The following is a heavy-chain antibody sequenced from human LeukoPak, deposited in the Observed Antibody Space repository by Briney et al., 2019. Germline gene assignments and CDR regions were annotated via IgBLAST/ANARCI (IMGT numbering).Heavy chain of an antibody. D-gene: IGHD3-22*01. CDR2: ISSSSSYI. CDR3: ARDVTMIVVVSHAFDI. V-gene: IGHV3-21*01. Sequence: PGGSLRLSCAASGLTFSSYSMNWVRQAPGKGLEWVSSISSSSSYIYYADSVKGRFTVSRDNAKNSLYLQMNSLRAEDTAVYYCARDVTMIVVVSHAFDIWGQGTMVTVSS. CDR1: GLTFSSYS. J-gene: IGHJ3*02.